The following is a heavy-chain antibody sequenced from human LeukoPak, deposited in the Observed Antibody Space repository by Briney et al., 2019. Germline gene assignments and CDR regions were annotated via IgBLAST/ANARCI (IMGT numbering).Heavy chain of an antibody. Sequence: GGSLRLSCAASGFMFSNYWMTWVRQAPGKGLEWVANIKEDGSEIYYVDSVKGRFTISRDNARNSLYLQMSSLRAEDTAVYYCARGVYYFDYWGQGILVTVSS. CDR1: GFMFSNYW. D-gene: IGHD6-6*01. CDR3: ARGVYYFDY. J-gene: IGHJ4*02. V-gene: IGHV3-7*01. CDR2: IKEDGSEI.